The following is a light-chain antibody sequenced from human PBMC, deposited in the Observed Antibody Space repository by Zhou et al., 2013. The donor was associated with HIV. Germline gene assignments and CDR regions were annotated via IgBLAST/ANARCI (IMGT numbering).Light chain of an antibody. Sequence: EIVLTQSPGTLSLSPGERATLSCRASQSVTSRFLAWYQQKPGQAPRLLIYGASSRATGIPDRFSGSGSGTDFSLAIVRLEPEDFAIYYCQHYDDSSGYTFGQGTRLEIK. J-gene: IGKJ2*01. CDR2: GAS. V-gene: IGKV3-20*01. CDR3: QHYDDSSGYT. CDR1: QSVTSRF.